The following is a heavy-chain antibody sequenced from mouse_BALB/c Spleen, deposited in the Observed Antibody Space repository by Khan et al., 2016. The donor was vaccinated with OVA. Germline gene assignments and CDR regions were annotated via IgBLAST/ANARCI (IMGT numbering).Heavy chain of an antibody. D-gene: IGHD2-10*01. CDR1: GFTFSSYG. Sequence: EVELVESGGDLVKPGGSLKVSCAASGFTFSSYGMSWVRQTPDKRLEWVATISSGGSYTYFPDSVKGRFTISRDNAKNTPYLQMSSLKSEDTAMYYCARAYYGREYDAMDYWGQGTSVTVSA. CDR2: ISSGGSYT. CDR3: ARAYYGREYDAMDY. V-gene: IGHV5-6*01. J-gene: IGHJ4*01.